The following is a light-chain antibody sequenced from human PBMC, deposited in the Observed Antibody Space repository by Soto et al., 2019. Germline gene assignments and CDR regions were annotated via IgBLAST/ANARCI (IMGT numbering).Light chain of an antibody. CDR3: LLYYGGAQLV. V-gene: IGLV7-43*01. Sequence: QAVVTQAPSLTVSPGGTVTLTCASSTGAVTSGNYPSWFQQKPGQTPRTLIYTTNSRHSWTPARFSGSLRGGKAALTLSGVQPEDVAEYYCLLYYGGAQLVFGGGTKLTVL. CDR2: TTN. J-gene: IGLJ3*02. CDR1: TGAVTSGNY.